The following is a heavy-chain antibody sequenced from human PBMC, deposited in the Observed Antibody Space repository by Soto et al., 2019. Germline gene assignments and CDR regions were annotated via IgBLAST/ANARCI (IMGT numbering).Heavy chain of an antibody. J-gene: IGHJ6*02. Sequence: SETLSLTCTVSGGSISSSIYYGGWIRQPPGKGLEWIGYIYYSGSTYYNPSLKSRVTISVDTSKNQFSLKLTSVTAADTAVYYCARDHRRNYYYGMDVWGQGTTVTVSS. CDR1: GGSISSSIYY. CDR2: IYYSGST. V-gene: IGHV4-39*07. CDR3: ARDHRRNYYYGMDV.